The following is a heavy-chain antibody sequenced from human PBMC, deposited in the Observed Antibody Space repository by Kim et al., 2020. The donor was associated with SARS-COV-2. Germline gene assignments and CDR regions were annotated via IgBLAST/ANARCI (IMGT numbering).Heavy chain of an antibody. J-gene: IGHJ3*02. Sequence: GGSLRLSCAASGFTFSSYGMHWVRQAPGKGLEWVAVISYDGSNKYYADSVKGRFTISRDNSKNTLYLQMNSLRAEDTAVYYCASRQGDYDSSGYYYVGAFGAFDIWGQGTMVTVSS. V-gene: IGHV3-33*05. CDR2: ISYDGSNK. CDR1: GFTFSSYG. D-gene: IGHD3-22*01. CDR3: ASRQGDYDSSGYYYVGAFGAFDI.